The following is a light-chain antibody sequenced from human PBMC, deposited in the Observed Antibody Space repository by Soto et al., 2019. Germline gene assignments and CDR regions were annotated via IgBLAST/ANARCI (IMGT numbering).Light chain of an antibody. Sequence: DIQMTQSPSSLSASVGDRVTITCRASQNIRNYLNWYQQRPGKTPNLLVYAASNLRGGVPSRFSGSGSGTVFTLTISSLQPEDFATYYCQHLSRHPPHTFGQGTRLEIK. J-gene: IGKJ2*01. V-gene: IGKV1-39*01. CDR2: AAS. CDR3: QHLSRHPPHT. CDR1: QNIRNY.